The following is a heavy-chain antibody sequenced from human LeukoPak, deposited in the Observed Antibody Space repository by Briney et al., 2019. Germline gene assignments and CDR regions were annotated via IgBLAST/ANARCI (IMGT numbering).Heavy chain of an antibody. Sequence: GGSLRLSCSASGFTFSSYAMHWVRQAPGKGLEYVSAISGNGGSTYYADSVKGRFTISRDNSKNTLYLQMSSLRAEDTAVYYCVKRANSGYAALDYWGQGTLVTVSS. D-gene: IGHD5-12*01. CDR3: VKRANSGYAALDY. CDR1: GFTFSSYA. CDR2: ISGNGGST. V-gene: IGHV3-64D*06. J-gene: IGHJ4*02.